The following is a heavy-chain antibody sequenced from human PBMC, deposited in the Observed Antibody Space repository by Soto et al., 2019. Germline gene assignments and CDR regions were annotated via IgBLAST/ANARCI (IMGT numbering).Heavy chain of an antibody. V-gene: IGHV3-30-3*01. D-gene: IGHD6-6*01. Sequence: QVQLVESGGGVVQPGRSLRLSCAASGFTFSSYAMHWVRQAPGKGLEWVAVISYDGNNKYYADSVKGRFTISRDNSKNTLYLQMNSLRAEDTAMYYSARGIAARWGFDYWGQGTLVTVSS. CDR3: ARGIAARWGFDY. J-gene: IGHJ4*02. CDR2: ISYDGNNK. CDR1: GFTFSSYA.